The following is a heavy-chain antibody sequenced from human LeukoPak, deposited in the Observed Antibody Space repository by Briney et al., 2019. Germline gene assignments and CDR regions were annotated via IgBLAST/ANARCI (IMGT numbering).Heavy chain of an antibody. V-gene: IGHV4-39*01. J-gene: IGHJ4*02. CDR2: IYYSGST. D-gene: IGHD3-10*01. Sequence: SETLSLTCTVSGGSISSSSYYWGWIRHPPGKGLEWIGSIYYSGSTYYNPSLKSRVTISVDTSKNQFSLKLSSVTAADTAVYYCARHQSAYYYGSGNWGQGTLVTVSS. CDR3: ARHQSAYYYGSGN. CDR1: GGSISSSSYY.